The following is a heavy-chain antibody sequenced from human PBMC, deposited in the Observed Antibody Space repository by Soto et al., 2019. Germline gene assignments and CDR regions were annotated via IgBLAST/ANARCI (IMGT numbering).Heavy chain of an antibody. J-gene: IGHJ6*02. Sequence: ASVKVSCKASGYTFTSYGISWVRQAPGQGLEWMGWISAYNGNTNYAQKLQGRVTMTTDTSTSTAYMELRSLRSDDTAVYYCAATPGIAVAGESYYYGMDVWGQGTTVTVSS. D-gene: IGHD6-19*01. V-gene: IGHV1-18*04. CDR2: ISAYNGNT. CDR1: GYTFTSYG. CDR3: AATPGIAVAGESYYYGMDV.